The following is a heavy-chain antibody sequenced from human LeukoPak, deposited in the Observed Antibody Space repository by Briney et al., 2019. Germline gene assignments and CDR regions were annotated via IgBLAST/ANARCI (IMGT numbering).Heavy chain of an antibody. CDR1: GFTFSSYW. J-gene: IGHJ4*02. D-gene: IGHD3-10*01. Sequence: GGSLRLSCAASGFTFSSYWMHWVRQAPGKRLMWVSRINSDGNNTSYADSVKGRFTISRDNAKNTVYLQMNSLRAEDTAVYYCTRSGLTYGSGSFYTRDYWGQGTLVTVSS. CDR2: INSDGNNT. V-gene: IGHV3-74*01. CDR3: TRSGLTYGSGSFYTRDY.